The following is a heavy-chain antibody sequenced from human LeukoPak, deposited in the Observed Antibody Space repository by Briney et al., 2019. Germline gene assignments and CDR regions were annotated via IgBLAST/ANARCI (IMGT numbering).Heavy chain of an antibody. CDR3: ARVTGLRFMDV. CDR2: ISSSSTI. J-gene: IGHJ6*02. V-gene: IGHV3-48*01. D-gene: IGHD5-12*01. Sequence: GGSLRLSCAASGFTFSSYSMNWVRQAPGKGLEWVSYISSSSTIYYADSVKGRFTISRDNAKNSLYLQMNSRRAEDTAVYYCARVTGLRFMDVWGQGTTVTVSS. CDR1: GFTFSSYS.